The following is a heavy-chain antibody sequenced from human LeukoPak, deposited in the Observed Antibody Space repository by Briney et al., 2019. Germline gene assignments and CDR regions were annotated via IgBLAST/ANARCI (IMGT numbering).Heavy chain of an antibody. Sequence: SETLSLTCAVYSGSFSGYYWSWIRQPPGKGLEWIGEINHSGSTNYNPSLKSRVTISVDTSKNQFSLKLSSVTAADTAVYYCARHSSGWYRDNWFDPWGQGTLVTVSS. CDR3: ARHSSGWYRDNWFDP. CDR1: SGSFSGYY. D-gene: IGHD6-19*01. V-gene: IGHV4-34*01. CDR2: INHSGST. J-gene: IGHJ5*02.